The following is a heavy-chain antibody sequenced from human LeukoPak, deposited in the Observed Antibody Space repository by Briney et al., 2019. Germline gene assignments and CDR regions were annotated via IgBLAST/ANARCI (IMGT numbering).Heavy chain of an antibody. Sequence: SETLSLTCAVYGGSFSGYYWSWIRQPPGKGLEWIGEINHSGSTNYSPSLRSRVTISLDTSSNQFSLKLNSVTAADTAVYYCAKSNGYGLVDIWGQGTMVTVSS. J-gene: IGHJ3*02. CDR2: INHSGST. V-gene: IGHV4-34*01. CDR1: GGSFSGYY. CDR3: AKSNGYGLVDI. D-gene: IGHD3-10*01.